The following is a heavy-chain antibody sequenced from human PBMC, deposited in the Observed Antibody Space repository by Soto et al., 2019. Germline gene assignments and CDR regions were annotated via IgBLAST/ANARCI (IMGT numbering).Heavy chain of an antibody. V-gene: IGHV1-69*02. D-gene: IGHD4-4*01. CDR3: AGYSNYKNYYYYYMDV. CDR1: GGTFSSYT. CDR2: IIPILGIA. J-gene: IGHJ6*03. Sequence: ASVKVSCKASGGTFSSYTISWVRQAPGQGLEWMGRIIPILGIANYAQKFQGRVTITADKSTSTAYMELSSLRSEDTAVYYCAGYSNYKNYYYYYMDVWGKGTTVTVSS.